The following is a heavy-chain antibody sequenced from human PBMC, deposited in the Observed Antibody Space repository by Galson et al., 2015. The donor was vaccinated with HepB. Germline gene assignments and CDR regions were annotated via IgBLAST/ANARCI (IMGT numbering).Heavy chain of an antibody. Sequence: SCKASGGTFSSYTISWVRQAPGQGLEWMGRIIPILGMANYAQKFQGRVTITADKSTSTAYMELSSLRSEDTAVYYCARGFLETPYGYFDYWGQGTLVTVSS. D-gene: IGHD3-3*01. CDR1: GGTFSSYT. CDR3: ARGFLETPYGYFDY. CDR2: IIPILGMA. V-gene: IGHV1-69*02. J-gene: IGHJ4*02.